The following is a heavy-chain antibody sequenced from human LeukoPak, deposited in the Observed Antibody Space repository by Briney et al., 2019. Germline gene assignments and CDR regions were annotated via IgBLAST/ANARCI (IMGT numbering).Heavy chain of an antibody. V-gene: IGHV3-53*01. D-gene: IGHD6-19*01. CDR1: GFTFSSYG. CDR3: ARVFGSGWPLYYYGMDV. CDR2: IYSGGST. Sequence: GGSLRLSCAASGFTFSSYGMHWVRQAPGKGLEWVSVIYSGGSTYYADSVKGRFTISRDNSKNTLYLQMNSLRAEDTAVYYCARVFGSGWPLYYYGMDVWGQGTTVTVSS. J-gene: IGHJ6*02.